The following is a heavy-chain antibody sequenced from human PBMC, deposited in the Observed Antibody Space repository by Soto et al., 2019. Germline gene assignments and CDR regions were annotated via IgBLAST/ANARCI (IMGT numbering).Heavy chain of an antibody. J-gene: IGHJ6*02. CDR2: ISAYNGNT. V-gene: IGHV1-18*01. CDR1: GYTFTSYG. D-gene: IGHD5-12*01. Sequence: ASVKVSCKASGYTFTSYGISWVLQAPGQGLEWMGWISAYNGNTNYAQKLQGRVTMTTDTSTSTAYMELRSLRSDDTAVYYCARDQGGLATMEFYYCYYGMDVWGQGTTVTVSS. CDR3: ARDQGGLATMEFYYCYYGMDV.